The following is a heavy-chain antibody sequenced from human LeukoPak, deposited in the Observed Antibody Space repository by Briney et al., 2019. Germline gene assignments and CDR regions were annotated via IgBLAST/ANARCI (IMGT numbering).Heavy chain of an antibody. D-gene: IGHD6-19*01. CDR2: ISGSGGST. CDR1: GFTFSSYA. J-gene: IGHJ4*02. CDR3: ANVKQWLVTYFDY. Sequence: GGSLRLSCAASGFTFSSYAMSWVRQAPGKGLEWVSAISGSGGSTYYADSVKGRFTISRDNSKDTLYLQMNSLRAEDTAVYYCANVKQWLVTYFDYWGQGTLVTVSS. V-gene: IGHV3-23*01.